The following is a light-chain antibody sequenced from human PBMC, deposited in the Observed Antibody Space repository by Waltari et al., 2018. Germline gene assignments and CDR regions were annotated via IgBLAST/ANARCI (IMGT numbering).Light chain of an antibody. V-gene: IGLV1-40*01. CDR1: SSTIGDDDF. CDR2: DNS. Sequence: QSVLTQTPSVSGGPGQRVTISCTRSSSTIGDDDFVHRYQKVPGTAPKLLIYDNSKRAPGFPDRFSASKSGNSASLAITGLEAADEADYYCQSYDSSLSGSWVFGGGTKLTVL. J-gene: IGLJ3*02. CDR3: QSYDSSLSGSWV.